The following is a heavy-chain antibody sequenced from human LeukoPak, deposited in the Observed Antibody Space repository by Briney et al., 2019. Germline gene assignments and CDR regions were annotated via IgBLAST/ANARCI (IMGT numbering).Heavy chain of an antibody. Sequence: GGSLRLSCAASGFTFSSYGMHWVRQTPGKGLEWVAVISYDGSNKYYADSVKGRFTISRDNSKNTLYLQMNSLRAEDTAVYYCAKSLYGDYGYWGQGTLVTVSS. CDR3: AKSLYGDYGY. CDR2: ISYDGSNK. J-gene: IGHJ4*02. D-gene: IGHD4-17*01. CDR1: GFTFSSYG. V-gene: IGHV3-30*18.